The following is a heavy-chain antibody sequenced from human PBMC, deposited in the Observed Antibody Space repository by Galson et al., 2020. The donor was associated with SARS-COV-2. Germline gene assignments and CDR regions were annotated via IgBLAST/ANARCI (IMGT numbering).Heavy chain of an antibody. D-gene: IGHD3-22*01. CDR3: AKLLDYYDSSGYSY. J-gene: IGHJ4*02. CDR1: GFTFDDYA. CDR2: ISWNSGSI. Sequence: SLKISCAASGFTFDDYAMNWVRQAPGKGLEWVSGISWNSGSIGYADSVKGRFTISRDNAKNSLYLQMNSLRAEDTALYYCAKLLDYYDSSGYSYWGQGTLVTVSS. V-gene: IGHV3-9*01.